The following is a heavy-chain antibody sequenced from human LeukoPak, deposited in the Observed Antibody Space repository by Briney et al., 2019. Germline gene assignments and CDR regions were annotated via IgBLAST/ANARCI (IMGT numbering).Heavy chain of an antibody. Sequence: GASVKVSCKASGYTFTNYGISWVRQAPGQGLEWMGWINPSSGGTNYAQKFQGRVTLTRDTSITTAYMELTSLRSDDTAVYYCARAFPGRFGGGLVDYWGQGTLVTVSS. CDR2: INPSSGGT. CDR1: GYTFTNYG. D-gene: IGHD3-16*01. V-gene: IGHV1-2*02. CDR3: ARAFPGRFGGGLVDY. J-gene: IGHJ4*02.